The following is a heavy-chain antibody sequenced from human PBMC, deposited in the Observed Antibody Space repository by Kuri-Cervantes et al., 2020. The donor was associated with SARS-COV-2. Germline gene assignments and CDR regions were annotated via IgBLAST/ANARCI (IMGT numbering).Heavy chain of an antibody. CDR2: MNPNSGNT. Sequence: ASVKVSCKPSGYTFTSYDINWVRQATGQGLEWMGWMNPNSGNTGYAQKFQGRVTITRNTSISTAYMELSSLRSEDTAVYYCASSGSYSPFDNWGQGTLVTVSS. CDR3: ASSGSYSPFDN. J-gene: IGHJ4*02. D-gene: IGHD1-26*01. V-gene: IGHV1-8*03. CDR1: GYTFTSYD.